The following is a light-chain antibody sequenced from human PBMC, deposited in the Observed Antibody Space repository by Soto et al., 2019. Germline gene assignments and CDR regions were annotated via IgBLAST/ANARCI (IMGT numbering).Light chain of an antibody. J-gene: IGKJ1*01. V-gene: IGKV1-27*01. Sequence: DIQMTQSPSSLSASVGDRVTITCRASQGISNYLGWYQQRPGKVPKLLIYAASTLQSGVPSRFSGSGSGTDFTLPTSSLQPEDVATYYCQKYNSALRTFGQGTKVEIK. CDR3: QKYNSALRT. CDR2: AAS. CDR1: QGISNY.